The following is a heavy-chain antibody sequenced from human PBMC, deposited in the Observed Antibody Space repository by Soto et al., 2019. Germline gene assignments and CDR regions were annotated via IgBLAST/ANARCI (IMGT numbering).Heavy chain of an antibody. J-gene: IGHJ4*02. D-gene: IGHD4-17*01. CDR2: VDPNGGGS. CDR3: ATWVDYGDFEGFDF. CDR1: EYSFTDYK. V-gene: IGHV1-2*04. Sequence: ASVKVSCKTSEYSFTDYKLHWVRQDHGQGLEWMGWVDPNGGGSNSAQKFQGSVTMTWDTSITTAYLDLTRLTTNDTATYFCATWVDYGDFEGFDFWGQGTLVTVSS.